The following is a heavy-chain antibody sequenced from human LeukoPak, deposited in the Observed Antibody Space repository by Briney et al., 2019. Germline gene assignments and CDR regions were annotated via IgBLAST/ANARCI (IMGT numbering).Heavy chain of an antibody. CDR2: INPNSGGT. V-gene: IGHV1-2*02. Sequence: WASVKVSCKASGYTFTGNYMHWVRQAPGQGLEWMGWINPNSGGTNYAQKFQGRVTMTRDTSISTAYMELSRLRSDDTAVYYCARARSDILTGHPFDYWGQGTLVTVSS. D-gene: IGHD3-9*01. CDR1: GYTFTGNY. CDR3: ARARSDILTGHPFDY. J-gene: IGHJ4*02.